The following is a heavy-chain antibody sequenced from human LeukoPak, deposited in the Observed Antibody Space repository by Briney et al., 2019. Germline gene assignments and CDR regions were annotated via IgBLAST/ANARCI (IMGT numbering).Heavy chain of an antibody. J-gene: IGHJ4*02. CDR2: IYYSGST. CDR3: ATGNDSFDY. Sequence: SESLSLTCTVSGGSISSYYWSWIRQPPGKGLEWIGYIYYSGSTNYNPSLKSRVTISVDTSKNQFSLKLSSVTAADTAVYYCATGNDSFDYWGQGTLVTVSS. CDR1: GGSISSYY. D-gene: IGHD2-21*02. V-gene: IGHV4-59*01.